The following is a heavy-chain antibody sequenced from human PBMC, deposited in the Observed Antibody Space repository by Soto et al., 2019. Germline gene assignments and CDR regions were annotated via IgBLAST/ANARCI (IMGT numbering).Heavy chain of an antibody. CDR1: GGTFDNYA. Sequence: QEQLLQSGAEVRKPGSSVKVSCKASGGTFDNYAVSWVRQAPGQGLEWMGGIIPMFETVNYAQRFQGRLTIAADESTSTAYMELTSLTSPDTAIYFCARGLRTGNYGMDVWGQGTTVTVSS. J-gene: IGHJ6*02. CDR3: ARGLRTGNYGMDV. CDR2: IIPMFETV. V-gene: IGHV1-69*01. D-gene: IGHD2-15*01.